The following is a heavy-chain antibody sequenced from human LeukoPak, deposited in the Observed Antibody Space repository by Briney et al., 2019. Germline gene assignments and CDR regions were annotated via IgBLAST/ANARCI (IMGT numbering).Heavy chain of an antibody. CDR2: INQDGSAK. D-gene: IGHD1-26*01. Sequence: GGSLRLSCAASGFTFTDYYMGWVRQAPGKGLEWVAYINQDGSAKNYVDSVKGRFTISRDNAKNSLYLQMSSLRAEDTAAYWCARWSRAFDYWGQGTLVTVSS. CDR3: ARWSRAFDY. V-gene: IGHV3-7*04. CDR1: GFTFTDYY. J-gene: IGHJ4*02.